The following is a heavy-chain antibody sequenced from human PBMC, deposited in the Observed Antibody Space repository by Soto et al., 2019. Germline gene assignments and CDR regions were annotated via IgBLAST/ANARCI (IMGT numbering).Heavy chain of an antibody. CDR1: GFTFDDYA. V-gene: IGHV3-43D*04. CDR3: AKSVRTLYYYYYGMDV. Sequence: LRLSCAASGFTFDDYAMHWVRQAPGKGLEWVSLISWDGGSTYYADSVKGRFTISRDNSKNSLYLQMNSLRAEDTALYYCAKSVRTLYYYYYGMDVWGQGTTVTVSS. D-gene: IGHD1-7*01. J-gene: IGHJ6*02. CDR2: ISWDGGST.